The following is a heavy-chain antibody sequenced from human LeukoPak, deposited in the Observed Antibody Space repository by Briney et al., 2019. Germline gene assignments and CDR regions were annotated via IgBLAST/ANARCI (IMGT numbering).Heavy chain of an antibody. CDR3: AKSQGSGYRCATPCQMGYGMDV. Sequence: GRSLRLSCAVSGFTFSSYGMHWVRQAPGKGLEWVAVISYDGSNKYYADSVKSRFTISRDNSKNTLYLQMNSLRAEDTAVYYCAKSQGSGYRCATPCQMGYGMDVWGQGTTVTVSS. J-gene: IGHJ6*02. V-gene: IGHV3-30*18. CDR1: GFTFSSYG. D-gene: IGHD3-22*01. CDR2: ISYDGSNK.